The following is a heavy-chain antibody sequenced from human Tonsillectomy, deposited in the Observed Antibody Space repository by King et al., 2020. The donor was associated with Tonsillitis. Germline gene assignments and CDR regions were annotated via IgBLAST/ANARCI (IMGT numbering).Heavy chain of an antibody. J-gene: IGHJ4*02. D-gene: IGHD6-19*01. CDR3: AKGPEGGIAVAGNPELDY. CDR2: IRYGGSNK. CDR1: GFTFSSYG. V-gene: IGHV3-30*02. Sequence: VQLVESGGGVVQPGGSLRLSCAASGFTFSSYGMHWVRQAPGKGLEWVAFIRYGGSNKYYADSVKGRFTISRDNSKNTLYLQMNSLRAEDTAVYYCAKGPEGGIAVAGNPELDYWGQGTLVTVTS.